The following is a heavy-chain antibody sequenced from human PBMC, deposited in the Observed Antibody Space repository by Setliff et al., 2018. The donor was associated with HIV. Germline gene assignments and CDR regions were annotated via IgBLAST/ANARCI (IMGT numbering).Heavy chain of an antibody. J-gene: IGHJ4*02. CDR1: GFSLSPRGMS. V-gene: IGHV2-70*11. CDR2: IDWDDAK. Sequence: SGPTLVNPTQTLTLTCTFSGFSLSPRGMSVSWIRQPPGKALEWLARIDWDDAKYYSTSLKTRLTISKDTSKNQVVLTMTNMDPVDTATYYCALGSESLTYFDNLGPGTLVTVSS. CDR3: ALGSESLTYFDN. D-gene: IGHD3-10*01.